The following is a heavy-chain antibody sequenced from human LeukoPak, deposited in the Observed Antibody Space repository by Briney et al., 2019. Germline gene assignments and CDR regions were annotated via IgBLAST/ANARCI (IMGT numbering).Heavy chain of an antibody. J-gene: IGHJ5*02. CDR3: ASPLPVDTAINWFDP. CDR1: GFTFDDYA. V-gene: IGHV3-23*01. D-gene: IGHD5-18*01. Sequence: LPGGSLRLSCAASGFTFDDYAMHWVRQAPGKGLEWVSAISGSGGSTYYADSVKGRFTISRDNSKNTLYLQMNSLRAEDTAVYYCASPLPVDTAINWFDPWGQGTLVTVSS. CDR2: ISGSGGST.